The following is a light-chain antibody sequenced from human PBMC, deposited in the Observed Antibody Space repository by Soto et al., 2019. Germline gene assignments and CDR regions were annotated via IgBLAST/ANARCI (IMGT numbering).Light chain of an antibody. J-gene: IGKJ5*01. CDR3: QQYNNWPFS. CDR2: GAF. Sequence: EIVLTQSPGTLSLSPGERATLSCRASQSVSTNYLAWYQQKPGQAPWLLIYGAFNRAGGVPDRFSGSVSGTDFTLTISGLQSEDSAIYFCQQYNNWPFSFGQGTRLEIK. V-gene: IGKV3-20*01. CDR1: QSVSTNY.